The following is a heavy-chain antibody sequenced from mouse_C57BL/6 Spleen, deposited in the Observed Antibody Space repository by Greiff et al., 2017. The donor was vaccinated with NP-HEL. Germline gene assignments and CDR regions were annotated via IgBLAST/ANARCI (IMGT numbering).Heavy chain of an antibody. CDR1: GYSFTGYY. D-gene: IGHD2-5*01. J-gene: IGHJ4*01. Sequence: EVQLQQSGPELVKPGASVKISCKASGYSFTGYYMNWVKQSPEKSLEWIGETNPSTGGTTYNQKFKAKATLTVDKSSSTAYMQLKSLTSEDSAVYYCARRGYYSNRYAMDYWGQGTSVTVSS. CDR2: TNPSTGGT. CDR3: ARRGYYSNRYAMDY. V-gene: IGHV1-42*01.